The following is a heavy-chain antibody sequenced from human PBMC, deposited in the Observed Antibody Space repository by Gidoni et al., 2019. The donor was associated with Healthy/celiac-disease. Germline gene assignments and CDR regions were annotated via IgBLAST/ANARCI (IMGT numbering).Heavy chain of an antibody. CDR1: GFTFSSYA. V-gene: IGHV3-30-3*01. D-gene: IGHD3-22*01. CDR2: ISYDGSNK. J-gene: IGHJ4*02. CDR3: ARDWGDYYDSSGPVDY. Sequence: QVQLVESGGGVVQPGRSLRLSCAASGFTFSSYAMHWVRQAPGKGLEWVAVISYDGSNKYYADSVKGRFTISRDNSKNTLYLQMNSLRAEDTAVYYCARDWGDYYDSSGPVDYWGQGTLVTVSS.